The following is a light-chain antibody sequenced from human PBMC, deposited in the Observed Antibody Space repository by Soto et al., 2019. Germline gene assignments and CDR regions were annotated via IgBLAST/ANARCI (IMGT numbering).Light chain of an antibody. Sequence: EIVVTQSPATLSVSPGERATLSCTASQNVTSRLAWYQQKPGQTPRLLIYDASTRAAGIPDRFNGGGSETEFTLTISSLQSEDFALYFCQKYDTGWRFGQGIRVQI. J-gene: IGKJ1*01. CDR1: QNVTSR. CDR3: QKYDTGWR. V-gene: IGKV3-15*01. CDR2: DAS.